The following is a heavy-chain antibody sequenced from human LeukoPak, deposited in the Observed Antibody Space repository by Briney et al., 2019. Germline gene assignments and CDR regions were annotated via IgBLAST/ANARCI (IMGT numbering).Heavy chain of an antibody. CDR2: ITSTGAYI. Sequence: PGGSLRLSCDASGFTFGLYTITWVRQAPGKGLEWVSSITSTGAYINYADSVKGRFTIPRDNAKNSLYLQMNSLRAEDTAVYYCARYADSSNYNPWGPGTLVTVSS. CDR1: GFTFGLYT. J-gene: IGHJ5*02. CDR3: ARYADSSNYNP. V-gene: IGHV3-21*04. D-gene: IGHD4-11*01.